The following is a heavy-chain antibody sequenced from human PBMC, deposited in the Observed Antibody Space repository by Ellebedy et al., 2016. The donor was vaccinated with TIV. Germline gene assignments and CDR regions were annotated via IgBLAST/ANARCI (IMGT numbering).Heavy chain of an antibody. V-gene: IGHV3-23*01. Sequence: GESLKISCVAPGFTFRSYAMCWVRQAPGKGLEWVSTISDSGGNTHFPDSVKGRFTISRDSSKNTLYLQMNSLRAEDTAVYYCARDPVGVGPAFDIWGQGTMVTVSS. CDR2: ISDSGGNT. J-gene: IGHJ3*02. D-gene: IGHD4-23*01. CDR3: ARDPVGVGPAFDI. CDR1: GFTFRSYA.